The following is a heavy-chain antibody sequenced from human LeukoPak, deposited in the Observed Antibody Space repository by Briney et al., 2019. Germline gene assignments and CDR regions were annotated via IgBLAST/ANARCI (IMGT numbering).Heavy chain of an antibody. CDR3: ARLSSGFEEYYYYYMDV. V-gene: IGHV4-38-2*02. Sequence: SETLSLTCTVSGYSISSGYYWGWIRQSPGKGLEWIGSIYHSGSTNYNPSLKSRVTISVDTSKNQFSLKLSSVTAADTAVYYCARLSSGFEEYYYYYMDVWGKGTTVTISS. D-gene: IGHD3-22*01. CDR1: GYSISSGYY. J-gene: IGHJ6*03. CDR2: IYHSGST.